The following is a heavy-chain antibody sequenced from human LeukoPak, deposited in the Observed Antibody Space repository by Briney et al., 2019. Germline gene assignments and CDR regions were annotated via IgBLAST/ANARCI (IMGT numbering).Heavy chain of an antibody. CDR2: MNPNIGNT. CDR3: ARGGQNYYDSSGYFD. Sequence: ASVKVSCKASGYTFTTYDINWVRQATGQGLEWMGWMNPNIGNTGYAQKFQGRVTMTRNTSITTAYMELSSLRSEDTAVYYYARGGQNYYDSSGYFDWGQGTLVTVSS. D-gene: IGHD3-22*01. J-gene: IGHJ4*02. CDR1: GYTFTTYD. V-gene: IGHV1-8*01.